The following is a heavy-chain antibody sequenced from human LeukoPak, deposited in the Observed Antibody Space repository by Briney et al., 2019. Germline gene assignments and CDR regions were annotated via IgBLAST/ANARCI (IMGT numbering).Heavy chain of an antibody. CDR2: IKQDGSEK. CDR1: GFTFSSYW. D-gene: IGHD6-19*01. V-gene: IGHV3-7*01. Sequence: GGSLRLSCAASGFTFSSYWMSWVRQAPGKGLEWVANIKQDGSEKYYVDSVKGRFTISRDNAKNSLYLQMNSLRAEDTAVYYCARVAVASTGAIDYYFDYWGQGTLVTVSS. J-gene: IGHJ4*02. CDR3: ARVAVASTGAIDYYFDY.